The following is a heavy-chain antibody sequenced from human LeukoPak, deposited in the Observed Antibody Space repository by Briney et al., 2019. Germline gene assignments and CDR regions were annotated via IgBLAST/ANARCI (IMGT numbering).Heavy chain of an antibody. CDR1: GFTVSSNY. CDR3: ARDRARVGWSFDY. V-gene: IGHV3-53*01. CDR2: IYSGGST. Sequence: GGSLRLSCAASGFTVSSNYMSWVRQAPGKGLEWVSVIYSGGSTYYADSVKGRFIISRDNSKNTLYLQMNSLRAEDTAVYYCARDRARVGWSFDYWGQGTLVTVSS. J-gene: IGHJ4*02. D-gene: IGHD6-19*01.